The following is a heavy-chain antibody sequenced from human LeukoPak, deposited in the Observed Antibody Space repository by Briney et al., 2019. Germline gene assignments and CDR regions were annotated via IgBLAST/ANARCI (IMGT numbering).Heavy chain of an antibody. CDR3: AGGITMVRGRDHNWFDP. Sequence: SETLSLTCAVYGGSFSGYYWSWLRQPPGKGLEWLGEINHSGSTNYNPSLKSRVTISVDTSRNQFSLKLSSVTAADTAVYYCAGGITMVRGRDHNWFDPWGQGTLVTVSS. J-gene: IGHJ5*02. D-gene: IGHD3-10*01. V-gene: IGHV4-34*01. CDR2: INHSGST. CDR1: GGSFSGYY.